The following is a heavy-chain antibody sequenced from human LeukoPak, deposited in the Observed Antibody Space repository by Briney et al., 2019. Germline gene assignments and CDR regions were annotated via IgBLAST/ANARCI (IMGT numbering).Heavy chain of an antibody. J-gene: IGHJ3*01. Sequence: QPGGPLRLSCVVSGFTFNSYWMNWVRQAPGKGLEWVASIKVNESEKYYVDSVKGRFTISRDNSKNSSYLQMNSLRAEDTAVYYCARDRSEGHDSSGPLDAFDVWGQGTLVTVSS. CDR3: ARDRSEGHDSSGPLDAFDV. D-gene: IGHD3-22*01. CDR2: IKVNESEK. V-gene: IGHV3-7*01. CDR1: GFTFNSYW.